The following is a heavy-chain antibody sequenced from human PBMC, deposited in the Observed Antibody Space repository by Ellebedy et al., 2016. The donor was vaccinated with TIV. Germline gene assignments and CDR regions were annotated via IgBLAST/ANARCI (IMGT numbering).Heavy chain of an antibody. V-gene: IGHV4-30-4*01. CDR2: ITYSGAS. J-gene: IGHJ5*02. Sequence: MPSETLSLTCSVYGGDISSVDPYWGWIRKHPGKGLEWIGYITYSGASFYNPSLKSRVTISLDTSRNQFSLRLNSVTAADTAVYFCARASDSGGYYYGDGEAWGQGTLVTVSS. CDR3: ARASDSGGYYYGDGEA. CDR1: GGDISSVDPY. D-gene: IGHD3-22*01.